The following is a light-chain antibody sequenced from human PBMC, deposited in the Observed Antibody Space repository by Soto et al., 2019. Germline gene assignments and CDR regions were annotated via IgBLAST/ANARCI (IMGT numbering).Light chain of an antibody. CDR3: SSYTTSRTYV. CDR2: EVS. V-gene: IGLV2-18*02. J-gene: IGLJ1*01. Sequence: QSALTQPPSVSGSPGQSVTISCTGTSSDVGSYDSVSWYQQPPGTVPKLMIYEVSNGPSGVPDRFSGSKSGNTASLTISGLQAEDEADYYCSSYTTSRTYVFGTGTKVTVL. CDR1: SSDVGSYDS.